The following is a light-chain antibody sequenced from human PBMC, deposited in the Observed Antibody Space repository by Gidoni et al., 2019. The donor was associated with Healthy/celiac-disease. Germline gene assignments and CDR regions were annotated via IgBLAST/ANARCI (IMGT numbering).Light chain of an antibody. CDR1: SLRSYY. CDR3: NSRDTSGNHLGVV. Sequence: SSELTQDPAVSVALGQTVRITCQGDSLRSYYASWYQQKPGPAPVLVIYGKNNRPSGIPHRFSGSSSGNTASLTITGAQAEDEADYYCNSRDTSGNHLGVVFGGGTKLTVL. V-gene: IGLV3-19*01. CDR2: GKN. J-gene: IGLJ2*01.